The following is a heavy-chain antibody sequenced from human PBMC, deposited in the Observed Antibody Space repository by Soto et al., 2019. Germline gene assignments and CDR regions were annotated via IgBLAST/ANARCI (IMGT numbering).Heavy chain of an antibody. V-gene: IGHV4-39*01. CDR3: ARNAERWLPSGYFDY. D-gene: IGHD5-12*01. CDR2: IYYSGST. Sequence: SETLSLTCTVSGGSISSSSYYWGWIRQPPGKGLEWIGSIYYSGSTYYNPSLKSRVTISVDTSKNQFSLKLSSVTAADTAVYYCARNAERWLPSGYFDYWGQGTLVTVSS. J-gene: IGHJ4*02. CDR1: GGSISSSSYY.